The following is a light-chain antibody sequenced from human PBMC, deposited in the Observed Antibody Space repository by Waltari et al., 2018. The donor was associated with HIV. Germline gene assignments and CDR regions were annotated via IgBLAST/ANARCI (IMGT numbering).Light chain of an antibody. J-gene: IGKJ4*01. CDR1: QDISGA. CDR3: QQFNSYPLT. CDR2: DAS. V-gene: IGKV1-13*02. Sequence: AIKLTQSPSSLSASVGDRVPTTCRASQDISGALTWYQQKPGKPPKLLIHDASILETGVPSKFSGSRAGANFTLTISSLQPEDFATYYCQQFNSYPLTFGAGTKVEIK.